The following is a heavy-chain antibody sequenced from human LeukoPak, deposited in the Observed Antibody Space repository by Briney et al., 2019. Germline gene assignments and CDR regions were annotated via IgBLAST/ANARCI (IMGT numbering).Heavy chain of an antibody. CDR2: IYHSGST. V-gene: IGHV4-39*01. Sequence: SETLSLTCTVSGGSIDSRSYYWDWIRQAPGKGLEWIGTIYHSGSTEYNPSLKSRVTISVDTSKNQFSLRLSSVTAADTAVYYCARHSSVYGSGSYLHYWGQGTLVTVSS. CDR1: GGSIDSRSYY. J-gene: IGHJ4*02. D-gene: IGHD3-10*01. CDR3: ARHSSVYGSGSYLHY.